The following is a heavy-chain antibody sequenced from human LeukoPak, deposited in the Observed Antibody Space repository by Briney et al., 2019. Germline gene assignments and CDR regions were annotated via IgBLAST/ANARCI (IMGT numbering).Heavy chain of an antibody. J-gene: IGHJ4*02. V-gene: IGHV3-21*01. CDR2: ISSSSSYI. Sequence: GGSLRLSCAASGFTFSSYSMNWVRQAPGKGLEWVSSISSSSSYIYYADSVKGRFTISRDNAKNSLYLPMYILRAEDTAVYYCARDPGDDYVWGSYRYTDYFDYWGQGTLVTVSS. D-gene: IGHD3-16*02. CDR3: ARDPGDDYVWGSYRYTDYFDY. CDR1: GFTFSSYS.